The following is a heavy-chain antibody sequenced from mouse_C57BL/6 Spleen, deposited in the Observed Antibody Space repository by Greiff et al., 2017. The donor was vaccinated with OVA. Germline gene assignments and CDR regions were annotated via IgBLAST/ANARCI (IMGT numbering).Heavy chain of an antibody. V-gene: IGHV1-81*01. J-gene: IGHJ4*01. CDR2: IYPRSGNT. CDR1: GYTFTSYG. D-gene: IGHD2-5*01. Sequence: VKLVESGAELARPGASVKLSCKASGYTFTSYGISWVKQRTGQGLEWIGEIYPRSGNTYYNEKFKGKATLTADKSSSTAYMELRSLTSEDSAVYFCARGEDSNSYAMDYWGQGTSVTVSS. CDR3: ARGEDSNSYAMDY.